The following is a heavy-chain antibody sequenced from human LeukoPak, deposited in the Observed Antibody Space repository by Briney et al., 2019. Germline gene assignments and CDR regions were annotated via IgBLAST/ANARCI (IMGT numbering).Heavy chain of an antibody. D-gene: IGHD6-19*01. CDR3: ARDGGSSGWCDY. Sequence: GGSLRLSCTASGFTFSTYDMNWVRQAPGKGLEWISYISNSATTIYYADSVKGRFTISRDNAKNSLYLQVNSLRAEDTAVYYCARDGGSSGWCDYWGQGTLVTVSS. CDR2: ISNSATTI. J-gene: IGHJ4*02. CDR1: GFTFSTYD. V-gene: IGHV3-48*03.